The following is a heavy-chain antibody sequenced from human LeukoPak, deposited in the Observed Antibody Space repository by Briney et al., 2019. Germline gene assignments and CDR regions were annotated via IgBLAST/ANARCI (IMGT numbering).Heavy chain of an antibody. Sequence: GGSLRLSCAASGFAFSIYAMSWVRRAPGKGLVWVSAISSYGHSHSTYYADSVKGRFTISRDNSKNTLYLQMNSLIAEDTAVYYCAKDLKVGSIYPGTFDIWGQGTMVTVSS. J-gene: IGHJ3*02. CDR3: AKDLKVGSIYPGTFDI. V-gene: IGHV3-23*01. D-gene: IGHD1-26*01. CDR2: ISSYGHSHST. CDR1: GFAFSIYA.